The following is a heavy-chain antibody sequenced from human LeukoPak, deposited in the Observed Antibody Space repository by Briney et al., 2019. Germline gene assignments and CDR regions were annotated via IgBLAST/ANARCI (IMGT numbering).Heavy chain of an antibody. CDR2: ISSSGSTI. CDR3: ARDSGSKGYMDV. D-gene: IGHD2-15*01. J-gene: IGHJ6*03. V-gene: IGHV3-48*03. Sequence: GGSLRLSCAASGFTFSSYEMNWVRQAPGKGLEWVSYISSSGSTIYYADTVKGRFTISRDNAKNSLYLQMNSLRAEDTAVYYCARDSGSKGYMDVWGKGTTVTVSS. CDR1: GFTFSSYE.